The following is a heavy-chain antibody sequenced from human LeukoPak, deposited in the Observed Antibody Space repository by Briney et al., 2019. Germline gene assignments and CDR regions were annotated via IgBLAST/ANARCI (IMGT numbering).Heavy chain of an antibody. V-gene: IGHV3-23*01. J-gene: IGHJ4*02. D-gene: IGHD3-9*01. CDR3: VKERLGYFDY. CDR1: GFTFSTYA. CDR2: ISGNGAYT. Sequence: PGGSLRLSCAASGFTFSTYAMSWVRQPPGRGLEWVSEISGNGAYTYYTDSVKGRFTISRDNSKNTLELQMNSLRAEDTAVYYCVKERLGYFDYWGQGALVTVSS.